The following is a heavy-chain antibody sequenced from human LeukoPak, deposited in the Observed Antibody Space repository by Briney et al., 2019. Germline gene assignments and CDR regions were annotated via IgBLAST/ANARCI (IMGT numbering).Heavy chain of an antibody. CDR3: SRRPNYYDSSGHNDALDI. Sequence: GGSLRLSCAASGFTFSSYWMSWVRQAPGKGLEWVANIKQDGSEKYYVDSVKGRFTISRDNAKNSLYLQMNSLKNEDTAVYYCSRRPNYYDSSGHNDALDIWGEGTMVTVSS. CDR2: IKQDGSEK. D-gene: IGHD3-22*01. J-gene: IGHJ3*02. V-gene: IGHV3-7*03. CDR1: GFTFSSYW.